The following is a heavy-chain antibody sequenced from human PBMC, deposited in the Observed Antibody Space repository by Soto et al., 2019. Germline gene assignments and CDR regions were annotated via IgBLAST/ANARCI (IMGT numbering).Heavy chain of an antibody. J-gene: IGHJ4*02. D-gene: IGHD5-18*01. CDR1: GFTFSSYA. V-gene: IGHV3-30-3*01. CDR3: AKDRTPHTAMVPGPIDY. Sequence: QPGGSLRLSCAASGFTFSSYAMHWVRQAPGKGLEWVAVISYDGSNKYYADSVKGRFTISRDNSKNTLYLQMNSLRAEDTAVYYCAKDRTPHTAMVPGPIDYWGQGTLVTVSS. CDR2: ISYDGSNK.